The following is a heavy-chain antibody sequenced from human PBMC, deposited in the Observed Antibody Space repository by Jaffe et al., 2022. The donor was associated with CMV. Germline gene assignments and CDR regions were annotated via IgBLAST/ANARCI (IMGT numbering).Heavy chain of an antibody. J-gene: IGHJ5*02. CDR1: GFTFSSYA. D-gene: IGHD6-19*01. Sequence: EVQLLESGGGLVQPGGSLRLSCAASGFTFSSYAMSWVRQAPGKGLEWVSAISGSGGSTYYADSVKGRFTISRDNSKNTLYLQMNSLRAEDTAVYYCAKVYSSGWYGENWFDPWGQGTLVTVSS. CDR3: AKVYSSGWYGENWFDP. V-gene: IGHV3-23*01. CDR2: ISGSGGST.